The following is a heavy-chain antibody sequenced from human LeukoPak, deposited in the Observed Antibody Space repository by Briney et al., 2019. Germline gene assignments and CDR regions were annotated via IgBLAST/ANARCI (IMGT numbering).Heavy chain of an antibody. CDR2: IKQDESEK. CDR1: GFTFSSYC. Sequence: GGSLRLSCAASGFTFSSYCMSWVRQAPGQGLERVANIKQDESEKYYVDSVMGRFTTSRDNAKNSLYLQMNSLRVEDTAVYYCARDRSRWYYWGQGTLVTVSS. D-gene: IGHD4-23*01. V-gene: IGHV3-7*03. CDR3: ARDRSRWYY. J-gene: IGHJ4*02.